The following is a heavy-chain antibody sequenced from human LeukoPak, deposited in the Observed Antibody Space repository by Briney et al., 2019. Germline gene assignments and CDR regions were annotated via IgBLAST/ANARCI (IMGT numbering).Heavy chain of an antibody. D-gene: IGHD6-13*01. J-gene: IGHJ4*02. CDR3: ARSLRPPRNSSSYDY. CDR1: GYTFTSYT. V-gene: IGHV1-8*03. CDR2: MNPNSGNT. Sequence: ASVKVSCKASGYTFTSYTMNWVRQAPGQGLEWMGWMNPNSGNTGYAQKFQGRVTITRNTSISTAYMELSSLRSEDTAVYYCARSLRPPRNSSSYDYWGQGTLVTVSS.